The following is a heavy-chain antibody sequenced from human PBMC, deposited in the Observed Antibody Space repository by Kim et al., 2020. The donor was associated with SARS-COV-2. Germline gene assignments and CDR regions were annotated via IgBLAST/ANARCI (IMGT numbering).Heavy chain of an antibody. CDR1: GFTFSNAR. J-gene: IGHJ4*02. V-gene: IGHV3-15*01. D-gene: IGHD1-1*01. CDR3: TTGPTCGERGD. CDR2: IKSNTDGGTK. Sequence: GGSLRLSCAASGFTFSNARMSWVRQAPGKGLEWVGRIKSNTDGGTKDYAAPVKGRFTISRDNSKDTLYLQMNSMKTEDTAVYCCTTGPTCGERGDWGQGTLVTVSS.